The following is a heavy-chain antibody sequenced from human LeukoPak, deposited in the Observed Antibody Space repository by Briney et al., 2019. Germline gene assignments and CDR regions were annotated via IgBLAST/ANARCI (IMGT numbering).Heavy chain of an antibody. CDR3: ARARQRVVTSYYYYYGMDV. V-gene: IGHV4-34*01. J-gene: IGHJ6*02. Sequence: SETLSLTCAVYGGSFSGYYRSWIRQPPGKGMEWIGEINHSGSTNYNPSLKSRVTISVDTSKNQFSLKLSSVTAADTAVYYCARARQRVVTSYYYYYGMDVWGQGTTVTVSS. CDR2: INHSGST. D-gene: IGHD2-21*02. CDR1: GGSFSGYY.